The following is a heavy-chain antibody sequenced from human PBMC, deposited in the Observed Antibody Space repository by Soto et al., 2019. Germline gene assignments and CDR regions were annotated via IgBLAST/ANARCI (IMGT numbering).Heavy chain of an antibody. J-gene: IGHJ4*02. CDR1: VFTFGSYA. V-gene: IGHV3-30-3*01. CDR2: ISYDGSNK. Sequence: GWSLRLSCASSVFTFGSYAMHWVRQAPGKGLEWVAVISYDGSNKYYADSVKGRFTISRDNSKNTLYLQMNSLRAEDTAVYYCARDPDSSGYYVFDYWGQGTLVTVSS. CDR3: ARDPDSSGYYVFDY. D-gene: IGHD3-22*01.